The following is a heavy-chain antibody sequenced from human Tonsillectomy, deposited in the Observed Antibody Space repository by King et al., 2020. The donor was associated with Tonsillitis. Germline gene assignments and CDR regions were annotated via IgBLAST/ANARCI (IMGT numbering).Heavy chain of an antibody. CDR1: GFTFDDYA. D-gene: IGHD2-2*01. Sequence: VQLVESGGGLVQPGRSLRLSCAASGFTFDDYAMHWVRQAPGKGLEWVSGISWNSGSIGYADSVKGRFTISRDNAKNSLYLQMNSLRAEDTALYYCAKDLLPYYYYMDVRGKGTTVTVSS. V-gene: IGHV3-9*01. CDR2: ISWNSGSI. J-gene: IGHJ6*03. CDR3: AKDLLPYYYYMDV.